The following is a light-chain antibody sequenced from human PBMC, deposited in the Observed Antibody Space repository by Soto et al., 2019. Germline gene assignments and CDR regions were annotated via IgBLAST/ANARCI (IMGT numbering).Light chain of an antibody. CDR3: SSYTSSSTYV. V-gene: IGLV2-14*01. CDR1: SSDVGGYNY. J-gene: IGLJ1*01. Sequence: QSVLTQPASVSGSPGQSITISCTGTSSDVGGYNYVSWYQQHPGKAPKLMIYEVSNRPSGVSNRFSGSKSDNTASLTISGLQPEDEADYYCSSYTSSSTYVFGTGTQLTVL. CDR2: EVS.